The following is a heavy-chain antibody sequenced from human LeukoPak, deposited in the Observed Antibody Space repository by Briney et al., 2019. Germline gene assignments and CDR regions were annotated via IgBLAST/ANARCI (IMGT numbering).Heavy chain of an antibody. CDR1: GFTFSNYA. V-gene: IGHV3-23*01. CDR3: AKDLRGTMVRGVIGY. J-gene: IGHJ4*02. Sequence: GGSLRLSCAASGFTFSNYAMNWVRQAPGKGLEWVSAISGSGGSTYYADSVKGRFTISRDNSKNTLYLQMNSLRAEDTAVYYCAKDLRGTMVRGVIGYWGQGTLVTVSS. D-gene: IGHD3-10*01. CDR2: ISGSGGST.